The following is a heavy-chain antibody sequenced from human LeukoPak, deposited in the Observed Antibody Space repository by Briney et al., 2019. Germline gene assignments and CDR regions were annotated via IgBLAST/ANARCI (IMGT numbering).Heavy chain of an antibody. CDR3: AKGDYGDSSYYYYGMDV. D-gene: IGHD2-21*02. CDR1: GFNFSNYA. CDR2: ISGSGGRA. Sequence: GGSLRLSCAGSGFNFSNYAMTWVRQAPGKRLEWVTVISGSGGRAYYADSVKARFTISRDKSKDTVFLQMNSLRGDDTAVYYCAKGDYGDSSYYYYGMDVWGQGTMVTVSS. V-gene: IGHV3-23*01. J-gene: IGHJ6*02.